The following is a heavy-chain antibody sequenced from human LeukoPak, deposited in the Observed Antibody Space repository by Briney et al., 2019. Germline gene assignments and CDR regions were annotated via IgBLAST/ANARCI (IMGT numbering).Heavy chain of an antibody. CDR3: ARASREAVPAAKTGLDP. D-gene: IGHD2-2*01. CDR1: GFTFSSYG. Sequence: PGGTLRLSCAASGFTFSSYGMSWVRQAPGKGLEWVSAISGSGGSTYYADSVKGRFTISRDNSKNTLYLQMNSLRAEDTAVYYCARASREAVPAAKTGLDPWGQGTLVTVSS. J-gene: IGHJ5*02. CDR2: ISGSGGST. V-gene: IGHV3-23*01.